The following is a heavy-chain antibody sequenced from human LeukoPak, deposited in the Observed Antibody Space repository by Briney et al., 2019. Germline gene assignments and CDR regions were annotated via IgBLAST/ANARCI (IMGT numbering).Heavy chain of an antibody. CDR1: GGSFSGYY. V-gene: IGHV4-34*01. J-gene: IGHJ3*02. Sequence: SETLSFTCAVYGGSFSGYYWSWIRQPPGKGLEWIGEINHSGSTNYNPSLKSRVTISVDTSKNQFSLKLSSVTAADTAVYYCARGPIYGDYADAFDIWGQGTMVTVSS. D-gene: IGHD4-17*01. CDR2: INHSGST. CDR3: ARGPIYGDYADAFDI.